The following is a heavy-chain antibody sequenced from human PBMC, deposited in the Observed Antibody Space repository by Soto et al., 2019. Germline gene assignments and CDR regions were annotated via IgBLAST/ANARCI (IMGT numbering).Heavy chain of an antibody. CDR3: ARDVPLGH. Sequence: QVQLVESGGGVVQPGGSLRVSCAASGFTFSGYAMHWVRQAPGKGLEWVAFISYDGSLKYYADSVKGRFTTSRDNSQNTLSLQMNSLRPEDTAVYYCARDVPLGHWGQGALVTVSS. D-gene: IGHD3-16*01. J-gene: IGHJ4*02. V-gene: IGHV3-30-3*01. CDR1: GFTFSGYA. CDR2: ISYDGSLK.